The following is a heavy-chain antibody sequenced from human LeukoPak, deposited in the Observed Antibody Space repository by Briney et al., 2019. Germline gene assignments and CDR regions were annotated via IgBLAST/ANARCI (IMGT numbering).Heavy chain of an antibody. D-gene: IGHD5-12*01. CDR3: STDAAGYGYDKGY. Sequence: KPGGSLRLSCAASGFTFSNAWMSWVRQSPGKRPEWVGRIKSKTDGGTTDYTAPVNGRFTLSRDDSKTTLYLQMNSLKTAATAVYYCSTDAAGYGYDKGYWGQGTLVTVSS. CDR2: IKSKTDGGTT. V-gene: IGHV3-15*01. J-gene: IGHJ4*02. CDR1: GFTFSNAW.